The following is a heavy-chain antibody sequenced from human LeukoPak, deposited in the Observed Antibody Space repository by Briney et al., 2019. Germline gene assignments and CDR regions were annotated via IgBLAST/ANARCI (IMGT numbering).Heavy chain of an antibody. D-gene: IGHD5-18*01. CDR1: GGSVSSGSYY. V-gene: IGHV4-39*01. CDR2: IYYSGST. J-gene: IGHJ4*02. CDR3: ARHVSSYGINYYFDY. Sequence: SETLSLTCTVPGGSVSSGSYYWSWIRQPPGKGLEWIGSIYYSGSTYYNPSPKSRVTISVDTSKNQFSLKLSSVTAADTAVYYCARHVSSYGINYYFDYWGQGTLVTVSS.